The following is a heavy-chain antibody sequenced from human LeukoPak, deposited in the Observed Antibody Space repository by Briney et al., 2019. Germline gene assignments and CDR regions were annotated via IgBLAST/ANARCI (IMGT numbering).Heavy chain of an antibody. D-gene: IGHD3-16*02. CDR1: GFTFSSYG. CDR2: IRYDGSNK. V-gene: IGHV3-30*02. Sequence: PGGSLRLSCAASGFTFSSYGMHWVRQAPGQGLEWVAFIRYDGSNKYYADSVKGRFTISRDNSKNTLYLQMNSLRAEDTAVYYCASMITFGGVIDNFDYWGQGTLVTVSS. CDR3: ASMITFGGVIDNFDY. J-gene: IGHJ4*02.